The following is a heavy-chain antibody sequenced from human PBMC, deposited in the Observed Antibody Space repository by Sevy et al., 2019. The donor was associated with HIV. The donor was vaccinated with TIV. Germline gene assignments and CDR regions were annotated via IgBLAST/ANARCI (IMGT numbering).Heavy chain of an antibody. D-gene: IGHD3-10*01. V-gene: IGHV3-23*01. Sequence: GGSLRLSCAASGFTFSSYAMSWVRQAPGKGLEWVSVISGSGDSTYYVDSVKGRFTISRDNSKNTLYLQMNSLRAEATAVYYCAKEGRGYHGSGSSDYWGQGALVTVSS. CDR2: ISGSGDST. J-gene: IGHJ4*02. CDR3: AKEGRGYHGSGSSDY. CDR1: GFTFSSYA.